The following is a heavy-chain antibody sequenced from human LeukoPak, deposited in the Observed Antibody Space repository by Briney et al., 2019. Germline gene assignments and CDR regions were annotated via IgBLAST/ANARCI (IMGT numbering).Heavy chain of an antibody. Sequence: PSETLSLTCSVSGGSISNYYWSWIRQPPGMGLEWIGYVYYSGSTNYNPSLKSRVTMSVDTSKNQFSLKLNSVTAADTAVYFCARERTTGREFDYWGQGTLVTVSS. CDR2: VYYSGST. V-gene: IGHV4-59*01. J-gene: IGHJ4*02. D-gene: IGHD4-11*01. CDR3: ARERTTGREFDY. CDR1: GGSISNYY.